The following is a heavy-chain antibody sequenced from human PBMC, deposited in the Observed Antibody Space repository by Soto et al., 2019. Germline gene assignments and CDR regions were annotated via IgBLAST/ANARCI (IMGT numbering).Heavy chain of an antibody. V-gene: IGHV1-24*01. J-gene: IGHJ6*03. D-gene: IGHD6-6*01. CDR1: GYTLTELS. CDR3: ATVPYSSSPKYYYYYYMDV. Sequence: ASVKVSCKVSGYTLTELSMHWVRQAPGKGLEWMGGFDPEDGETIYAQKFQGRVTMTEDTSTDTAYMELSSLRSEDTAVYYCATVPYSSSPKYYYYYYMDVWGKGTTVTVSS. CDR2: FDPEDGET.